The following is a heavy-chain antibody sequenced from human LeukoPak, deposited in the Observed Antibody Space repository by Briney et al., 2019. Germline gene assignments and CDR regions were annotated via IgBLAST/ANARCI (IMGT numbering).Heavy chain of an antibody. Sequence: GGSLRLSCAASGSTFSSYAMHWVRQAPGKGLEWVAVISYDGSNKYYADSVKGRFTISRDNSKNTLYLQMNSLRVEDTAVYYCARETGSAVGSTDFDYWGQGTLVTVSS. J-gene: IGHJ4*02. CDR1: GSTFSSYA. CDR3: ARETGSAVGSTDFDY. V-gene: IGHV3-30-3*01. CDR2: ISYDGSNK. D-gene: IGHD4-17*01.